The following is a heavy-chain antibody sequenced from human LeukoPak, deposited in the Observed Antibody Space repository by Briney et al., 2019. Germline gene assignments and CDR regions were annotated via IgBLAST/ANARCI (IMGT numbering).Heavy chain of an antibody. CDR1: GGSISSYY. CDR2: IYTSGST. D-gene: IGHD3-3*01. V-gene: IGHV4-4*07. Sequence: PSETLSLTCTVSGGSISSYYWSWIRQPAGKGLEWIGRIYTSGSTNYNPSLKSRVTMSVDTSKNQFSLKLSSVTAADTAVYYCVRDLFWSGPHYFDIWGQGTMVTVSS. CDR3: VRDLFWSGPHYFDI. J-gene: IGHJ3*02.